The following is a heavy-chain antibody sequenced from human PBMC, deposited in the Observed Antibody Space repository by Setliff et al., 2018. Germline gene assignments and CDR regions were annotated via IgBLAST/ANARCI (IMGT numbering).Heavy chain of an antibody. CDR1: GYTFTSYA. Sequence: ASVKVSCKASGYTFTSYAMHWVRQAPGQRLEWMGWINAGNGNTKYSQKVQGRVTITRDTSASTAYMELSSLRSEDTAVYYCARDPKTFPHYYYYYGMDVWGQGTTVTVSS. V-gene: IGHV1-3*01. J-gene: IGHJ6*02. D-gene: IGHD2-21*01. CDR2: INAGNGNT. CDR3: ARDPKTFPHYYYYYGMDV.